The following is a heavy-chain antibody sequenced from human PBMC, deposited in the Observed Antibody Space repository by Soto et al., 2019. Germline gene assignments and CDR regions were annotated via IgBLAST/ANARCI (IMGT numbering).Heavy chain of an antibody. Sequence: SETLSLTCTVCGGSISSGDYYWSWIRQPPGKGLEWIGYIYYSGSTYYNPSLKSRVTISVDTSKNQFSLKLSSVTAADTAVYYCARESIARVRFDYWGQGTLVTVSS. J-gene: IGHJ4*02. D-gene: IGHD6-13*01. V-gene: IGHV4-30-4*01. CDR1: GGSISSGDYY. CDR3: ARESIARVRFDY. CDR2: IYYSGST.